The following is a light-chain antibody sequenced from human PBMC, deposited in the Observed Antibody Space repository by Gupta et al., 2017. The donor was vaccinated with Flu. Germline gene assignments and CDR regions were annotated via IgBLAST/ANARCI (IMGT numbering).Light chain of an antibody. J-gene: IGLJ2*01. CDR3: GTEDSTQSDLV. CDR2: DNN. V-gene: IGLV1-51*01. Sequence: QSVLTQPPSVSAAPGQKVTISCSGSSSNIGNNYVSWYQQRPGTAPKLLIYDNNKRPSGIPDRFSGSKYGTSATLTITGLQAGEEADYYCGTEDSTQSDLVFGGGTKLTVL. CDR1: SSNIGNNY.